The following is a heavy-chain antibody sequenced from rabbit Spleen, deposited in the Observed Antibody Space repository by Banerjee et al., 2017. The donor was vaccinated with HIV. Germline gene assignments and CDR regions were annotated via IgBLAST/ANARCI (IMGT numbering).Heavy chain of an antibody. CDR3: AREKSGNHGHDL. D-gene: IGHD3-1*01. J-gene: IGHJ4*01. Sequence: EESGGGLVKPGASLTLTCTASGVSFSFSSYMCWVRQAPGKGLEWIGYIDPIFGITYFANWAKGRFTISKTSSTTVTLQMTSLTAADTATYFCAREKSGNHGHDLWGPGTLVTVS. CDR1: GVSFSFSSY. V-gene: IGHV1S40*01. CDR2: IDPIFGIT.